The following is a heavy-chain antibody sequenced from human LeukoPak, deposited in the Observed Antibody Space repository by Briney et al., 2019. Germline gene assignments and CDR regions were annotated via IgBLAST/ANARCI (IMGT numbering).Heavy chain of an antibody. V-gene: IGHV3-7*01. Sequence: GGSLRLSCVASGFTLSDYWMSWVRQAPGKGLEWVANIKQDGSEKYYVDSVKGRFTISRDNAQNSLYLQMNSLRVEDTTVYYCARVSSSWAYFDYWGQGTLVTVSS. J-gene: IGHJ4*02. CDR1: GFTLSDYW. D-gene: IGHD6-13*01. CDR2: IKQDGSEK. CDR3: ARVSSSWAYFDY.